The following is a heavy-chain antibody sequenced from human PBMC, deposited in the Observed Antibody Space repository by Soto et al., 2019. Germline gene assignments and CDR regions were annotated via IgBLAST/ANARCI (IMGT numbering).Heavy chain of an antibody. Sequence: QLQLQESGSGLVKPSQTLSLTCAVSGGSISSGGYSWSWIRQTPGRGLGWIGYIYHSGSTYYNPSLKIRVTISVDSSKTQFSLKLSSVAAADTAVYYCASLRSGWGIDYWGKGTLVTLSS. D-gene: IGHD6-19*01. CDR3: ASLRSGWGIDY. CDR2: IYHSGST. CDR1: GGSISSGGYS. V-gene: IGHV4-30-2*01. J-gene: IGHJ4*02.